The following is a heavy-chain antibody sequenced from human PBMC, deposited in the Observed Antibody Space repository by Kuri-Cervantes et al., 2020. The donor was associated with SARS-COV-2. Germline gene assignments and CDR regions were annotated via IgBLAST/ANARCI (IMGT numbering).Heavy chain of an antibody. CDR3: ATDLSGSYGGSIDY. CDR2: FDPEDGET. J-gene: IGHJ4*02. CDR1: GYTLTELS. Sequence: ASVTVSCKVSGYTLTELSMHWVRQAPGKGLEWMGGFDPEDGETIYAQKFQGRVTMTEDTSTDTAYVELSSLRSEDTAVYYCATDLSGSYGGSIDYWGQGTLVTVSS. D-gene: IGHD1-26*01. V-gene: IGHV1-24*01.